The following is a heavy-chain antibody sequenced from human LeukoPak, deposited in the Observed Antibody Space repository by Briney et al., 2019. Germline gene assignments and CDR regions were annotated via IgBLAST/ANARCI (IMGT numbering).Heavy chain of an antibody. CDR3: LSVGAMTGHGY. D-gene: IGHD3-10*01. CDR2: ISYDGSNK. CDR1: GFTFSSYG. V-gene: IGHV3-30*03. Sequence: GGSLRLSCAASGFTFSSYGMHWVRQAPGKGLEWVAVISYDGSNKYYADSVKGRFTISRDNSKNTLYLQMNSLRAEDTAVYYCLSVGAMTGHGYWGQGTLVTVSS. J-gene: IGHJ4*02.